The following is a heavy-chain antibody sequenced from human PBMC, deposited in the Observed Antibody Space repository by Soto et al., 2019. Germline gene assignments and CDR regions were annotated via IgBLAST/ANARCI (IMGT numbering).Heavy chain of an antibody. Sequence: GGSLRLSCVGSGFNFGDYGMHWVRHTPGKGLEWVAVIGNDGAARFYGDSVKGRFTISRDNSRSTFYLQMNSLRPEDTAMYYCAKETIAVAGPNFFDFWGQGTQVTVSS. D-gene: IGHD6-19*01. J-gene: IGHJ4*02. CDR1: GFNFGDYG. CDR2: IGNDGAAR. CDR3: AKETIAVAGPNFFDF. V-gene: IGHV3-30*18.